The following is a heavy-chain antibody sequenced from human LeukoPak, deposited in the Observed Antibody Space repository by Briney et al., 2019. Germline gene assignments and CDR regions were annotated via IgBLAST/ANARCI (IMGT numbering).Heavy chain of an antibody. Sequence: ASVKVSCKASGGTFSSYGISWVRQAPGQGLEWMGRIIPILGIANYAQKFQGRVTITADKSTSTAYMELSSLRSEDTAVYYCASPMDDDAFDIWGQGTMVTVSS. CDR3: ASPMDDDAFDI. V-gene: IGHV1-69*04. D-gene: IGHD3-10*01. J-gene: IGHJ3*02. CDR2: IIPILGIA. CDR1: GGTFSSYG.